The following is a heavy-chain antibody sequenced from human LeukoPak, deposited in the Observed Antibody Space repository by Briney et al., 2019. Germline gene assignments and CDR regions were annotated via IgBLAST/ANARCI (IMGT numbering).Heavy chain of an antibody. D-gene: IGHD6-13*01. CDR1: GGSFSGYY. CDR2: INHSGST. V-gene: IGHV4-34*01. J-gene: IGHJ4*02. Sequence: PSETLSLTCAVYGGSFSGYYWSWIRQPPGKGLEWIGEINHSGSTHYNPSLKSRVTISIDTSKNQFSLKLSSVTAADTAVYYCARWDPGIAAVALDYWGQGTLVTVSS. CDR3: ARWDPGIAAVALDY.